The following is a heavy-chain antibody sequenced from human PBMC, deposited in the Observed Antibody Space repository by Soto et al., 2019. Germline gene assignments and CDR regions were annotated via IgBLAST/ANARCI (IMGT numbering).Heavy chain of an antibody. CDR1: GFTFSDYY. CDR2: ISTTSDYS. CDR3: ARHDYSNEHWLDT. J-gene: IGHJ5*02. Sequence: PGGSLRLSCTASGFTFSDYYMSWIRQAPGKGLEWISYISTTSDYSTYAHSVKGRITVSRDNSNNSLYLQLNNVRPDDTALYFCARHDYSNEHWLDTWGLGTAVTVSS. V-gene: IGHV3-11*06. D-gene: IGHD4-4*01.